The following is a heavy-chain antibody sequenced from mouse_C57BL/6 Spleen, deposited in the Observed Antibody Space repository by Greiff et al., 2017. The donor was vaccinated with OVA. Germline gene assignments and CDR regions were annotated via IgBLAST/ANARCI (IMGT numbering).Heavy chain of an antibody. V-gene: IGHV1-26*01. CDR2: INPNNGGT. Sequence: LQLQQSGPELVKPGASVKISCKASGYTFTDYYMNWVKQSHGKSLEWIGDINPNNGGTSYNQKFKGKATLTVDKSSSTAYMELRSLTSEDSAVYYCAREGTGAMDYWGQGTSVTVSS. J-gene: IGHJ4*01. CDR3: AREGTGAMDY. CDR1: GYTFTDYY. D-gene: IGHD3-3*01.